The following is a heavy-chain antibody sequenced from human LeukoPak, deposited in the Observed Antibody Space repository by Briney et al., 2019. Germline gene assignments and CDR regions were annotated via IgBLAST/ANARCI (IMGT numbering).Heavy chain of an antibody. Sequence: PSETLSLTCAVYGGSFSGYYWSWIRQPPGKGLEWIGDVYSGDTKYNPSLQSRATISLDTSQNQFSLRLRSVTAADTAVYYCARDPSHHSGTFDIWGQGTMVTVSS. CDR2: VYSGDT. J-gene: IGHJ3*02. CDR3: ARDPSHHSGTFDI. D-gene: IGHD2-15*01. V-gene: IGHV4-34*11. CDR1: GGSFSGYY.